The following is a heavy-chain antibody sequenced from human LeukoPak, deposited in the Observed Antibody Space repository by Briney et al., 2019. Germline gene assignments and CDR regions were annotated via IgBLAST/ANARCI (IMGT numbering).Heavy chain of an antibody. V-gene: IGHV4-4*02. CDR3: ARFHYDESGFSYAQYYFDY. J-gene: IGHJ4*02. D-gene: IGHD3-22*01. CDR1: GGSVSTMIW. CDR2: IFHTGST. Sequence: SETLSLTFGGSGGSVSTMIWWSWVRQSPGKGLEGIGEIFHTGSTNYNPSLNSRVTISLDKSKNQFSLRLTSVTAADTAVYYCARFHYDESGFSYAQYYFDYWGQGILVTVSS.